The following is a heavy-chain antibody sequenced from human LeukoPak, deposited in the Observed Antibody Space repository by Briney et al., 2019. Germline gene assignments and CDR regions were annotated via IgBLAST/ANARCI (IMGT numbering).Heavy chain of an antibody. D-gene: IGHD5-12*01. J-gene: IGHJ4*02. Sequence: AAVKVSCKASGYTFSSYYMHWVRQAPGQGLEWMGIINPSGGSTSYAQKFQGRVTMTRDTSTSTVYMDMSSLRPEDTAVYYCARDILPSYSGYDRTLPDYWGQGTLVTVSS. CDR3: ARDILPSYSGYDRTLPDY. CDR1: GYTFSSYY. V-gene: IGHV1-46*01. CDR2: INPSGGST.